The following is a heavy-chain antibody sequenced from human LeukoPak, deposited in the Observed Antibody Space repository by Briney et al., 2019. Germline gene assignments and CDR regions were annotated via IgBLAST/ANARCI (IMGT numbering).Heavy chain of an antibody. CDR1: GFTFSSYG. D-gene: IGHD2-2*01. CDR3: ARDLFPAITYYFDY. V-gene: IGHV3-30*02. Sequence: TGGSLRLSCAASGFTFSSYGMHWVRQAPGKGLEWVAFVRYDGSNKYYGDSVKGRFTISRDNSKNTLYLQMNSLRAEDTAVYYCARDLFPAITYYFDYWGQGTLVTVSS. CDR2: VRYDGSNK. J-gene: IGHJ4*02.